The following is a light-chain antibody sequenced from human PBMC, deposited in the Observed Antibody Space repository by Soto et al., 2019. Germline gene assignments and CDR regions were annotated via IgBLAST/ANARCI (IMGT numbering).Light chain of an antibody. V-gene: IGKV1-39*01. J-gene: IGKJ1*01. Sequence: DIQMTQSPSSLSASVGDRVTVTCRASQSVITYLNWYQQKPGKAPTLLISGASSLQSGVPSRFSGSGSETDFTLTISSLQPEDFATYYCQHYNSYSEAFGQGTKVELK. CDR3: QHYNSYSEA. CDR1: QSVITY. CDR2: GAS.